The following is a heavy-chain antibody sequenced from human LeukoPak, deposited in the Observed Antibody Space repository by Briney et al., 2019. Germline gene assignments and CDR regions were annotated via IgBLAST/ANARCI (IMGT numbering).Heavy chain of an antibody. D-gene: IGHD1-1*01. CDR3: ARALEGGGAFDI. V-gene: IGHV1-8*03. Sequence: ASVKVSCKASGYTFTSYGISWVRQAPGQGLEWMGWMNPNSGNTGYAQKFQGRVTITRNTSISTAYMELSSLRSEDTAVYYCARALEGGGAFDIWGQGTMVTVSS. J-gene: IGHJ3*02. CDR2: MNPNSGNT. CDR1: GYTFTSYG.